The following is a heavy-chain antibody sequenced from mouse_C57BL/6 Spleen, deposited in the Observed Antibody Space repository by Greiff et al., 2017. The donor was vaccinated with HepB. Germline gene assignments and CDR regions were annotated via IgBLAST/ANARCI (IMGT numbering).Heavy chain of an antibody. D-gene: IGHD3-3*01. CDR2: IYPGSGNT. CDR3: ARSGTGVAY. Sequence: VQLQQSGAELVRPGASVKLSCKASGYTFTDYYINWVKQRPGQGLEWIARIYPGSGNTYYNEKFKGKATLTAEKSSSTAYMQLSSLTSEDSAVYFCARSGTGVAYWGQGTLVTVSA. V-gene: IGHV1-76*01. J-gene: IGHJ3*01. CDR1: GYTFTDYY.